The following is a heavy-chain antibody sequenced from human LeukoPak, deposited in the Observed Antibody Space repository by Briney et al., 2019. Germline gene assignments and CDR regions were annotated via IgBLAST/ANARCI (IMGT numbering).Heavy chain of an antibody. V-gene: IGHV4-31*03. J-gene: IGHJ4*02. CDR3: ASGYCSSTSCYMGDY. CDR2: IYYSGST. D-gene: IGHD2-2*03. CDR1: GGSISSGGYY. Sequence: SETLSLTCTVSGGSISSGGYYWSWICQHPGKGLEWIGYIYYSGSTYYNPSLKSRVAISVDTSKNRFSLKLSSVTAADTAVYYCASGYCSSTSCYMGDYWGQGTLVTVSS.